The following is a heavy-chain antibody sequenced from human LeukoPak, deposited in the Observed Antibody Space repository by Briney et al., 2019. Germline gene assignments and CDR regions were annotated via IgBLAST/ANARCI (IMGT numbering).Heavy chain of an antibody. CDR3: ARDSGSYSADY. CDR1: GYTFNIYY. J-gene: IGHJ4*02. D-gene: IGHD1-26*01. Sequence: GASVTASCKASGYTFNIYYMHWVRQAPGQGLEWMGIINPSGDRPRYAQKFQGRVTMTRDTSTSTVYMELSSLRSEDTAVYYCARDSGSYSADYWGQATLVTVSS. V-gene: IGHV1-46*02. CDR2: INPSGDRP.